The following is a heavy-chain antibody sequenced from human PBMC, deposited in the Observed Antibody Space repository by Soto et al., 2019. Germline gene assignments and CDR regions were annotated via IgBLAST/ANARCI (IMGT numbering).Heavy chain of an antibody. D-gene: IGHD2-21*02. CDR1: GYTFTRYG. J-gene: IGHJ5*02. V-gene: IGHV1-18*01. Sequence: ASVTVSCKASGYTFTRYGISWVRQAPGQGLEWMGWISAYNGNTNYAQKLQGRVTMTTDTSTSTAYMELRSLRSDDTAVYYCARDSLVVVTAMGSWGQGTLVTVSS. CDR3: ARDSLVVVTAMGS. CDR2: ISAYNGNT.